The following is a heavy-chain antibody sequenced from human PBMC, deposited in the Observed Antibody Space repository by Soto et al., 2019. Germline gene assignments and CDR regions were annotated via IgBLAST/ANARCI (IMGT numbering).Heavy chain of an antibody. J-gene: IGHJ5*02. CDR1: GYTFTGYY. CDR2: ISAYNGNT. V-gene: IGHV1-18*04. Sequence: ASVKVSCKASGYTFTGYYMHWVRQAPGQGLEWMGWISAYNGNTNYAQKLQGRVTMTTDTSTSTAYMELRSLRSDDSAVYYCARSQLVGPNWFDPWGQGTLVTVSS. CDR3: ARSQLVGPNWFDP. D-gene: IGHD6-6*01.